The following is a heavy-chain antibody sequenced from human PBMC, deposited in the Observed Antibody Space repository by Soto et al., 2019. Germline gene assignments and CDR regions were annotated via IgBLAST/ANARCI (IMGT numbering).Heavy chain of an antibody. J-gene: IGHJ6*02. D-gene: IGHD4-17*01. Sequence: GSGPTLVNPTQTLTLTCTFSGFSLSTSGMCVSWIRQPPGKALEWLALIDWDDDKYYSTSLETRLTISKDTSKNQVVLTMTNMEPVDTATYYCARIRRVYYGDYEYYYYGMDVWGQGTTVTVSS. CDR2: IDWDDDK. CDR3: ARIRRVYYGDYEYYYYGMDV. V-gene: IGHV2-70*01. CDR1: GFSLSTSGMC.